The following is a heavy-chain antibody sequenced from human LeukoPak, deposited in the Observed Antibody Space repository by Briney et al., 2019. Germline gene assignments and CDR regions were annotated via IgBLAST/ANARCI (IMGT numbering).Heavy chain of an antibody. CDR3: ANRISGSSS. CDR1: GFTFSSYA. J-gene: IGHJ5*02. Sequence: GGSLRLSCEASGFTFSSYAMSWIRQAPGKGLEWVSAISSGGGNTDYADSVKGRFTISRDNSKNTVFLQMNSLRAEDTGVYYCANRISGSSSWGQGTLVTVSS. D-gene: IGHD3-10*01. V-gene: IGHV3-23*01. CDR2: ISSGGGNT.